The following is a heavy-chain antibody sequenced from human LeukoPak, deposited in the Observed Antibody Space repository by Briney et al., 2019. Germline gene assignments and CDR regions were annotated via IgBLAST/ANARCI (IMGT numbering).Heavy chain of an antibody. J-gene: IGHJ4*02. CDR1: GGTFSSYA. CDR3: ARDHCSGGSCHGGH. Sequence: ASVKVSCKASGGTFSSYAISWVRQAPGQGLEWMGRIMPFLDVANYAPKFQGRVTLTADKSTSTAYMESSDLKSEDTAVYYCARDHCSGGSCHGGHWGQGTLVTVSS. V-gene: IGHV1-69*04. D-gene: IGHD2-15*01. CDR2: IMPFLDVA.